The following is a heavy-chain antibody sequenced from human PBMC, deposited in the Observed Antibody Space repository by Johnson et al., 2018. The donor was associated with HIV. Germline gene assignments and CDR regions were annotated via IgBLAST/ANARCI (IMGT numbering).Heavy chain of an antibody. CDR2: IYSGGST. D-gene: IGHD7-27*01. CDR1: GFTVSSNY. V-gene: IGHV3-53*01. CDR3: AREGTWGSNDAFDI. Sequence: VQLVESGGDLIQPGGSLRLSCAASGFTVSSNYMSWVRQAPGKGLEWVSVIYSGGSTYYADSVKGRFTISRDNAKNSLYLQMNSLRAEDTAVYYCAREGTWGSNDAFDIWGQGTMVTVSS. J-gene: IGHJ3*02.